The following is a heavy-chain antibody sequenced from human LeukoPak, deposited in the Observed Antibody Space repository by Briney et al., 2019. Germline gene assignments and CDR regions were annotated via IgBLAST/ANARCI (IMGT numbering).Heavy chain of an antibody. CDR1: GLTFSSYA. CDR2: ISGSGGST. D-gene: IGHD3-22*01. Sequence: PGGSLRLSCAASGLTFSSYAMSWVRQAPGKGLEWVSAISGSGGSTYYADSVKGRFTISRDNSKNTLYLQMNSLRAEDTAVYYCATTDSSGDPVKAEYFQHWGQGTLVTVSS. CDR3: ATTDSSGDPVKAEYFQH. J-gene: IGHJ1*01. V-gene: IGHV3-23*01.